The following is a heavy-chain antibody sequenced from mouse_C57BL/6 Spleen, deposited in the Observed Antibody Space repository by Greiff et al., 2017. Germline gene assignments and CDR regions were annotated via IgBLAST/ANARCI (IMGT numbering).Heavy chain of an antibody. D-gene: IGHD1-1*01. V-gene: IGHV2-2*01. CDR3: ARRRGSSPYYAMDY. J-gene: IGHJ4*01. CDR2: IWSGGST. Sequence: QVQLQQSGPGLVQPSQSLSITCTVSGFSLTSYGVHWVRQSPGKGLEWLGVIWSGGSTDDNAAFISRLSISKDNSKSQVFFKMNSLQADDTAIYYCARRRGSSPYYAMDYWGQGTSVTVSS. CDR1: GFSLTSYG.